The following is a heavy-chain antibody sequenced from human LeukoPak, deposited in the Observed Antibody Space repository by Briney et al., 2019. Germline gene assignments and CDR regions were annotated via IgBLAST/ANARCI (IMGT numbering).Heavy chain of an antibody. D-gene: IGHD3-16*01. J-gene: IGHJ6*02. CDR3: ASLGYFSYGVDV. CDR1: GGSISSGSYY. CDR2: LYYGGAT. Sequence: MPSETLSLTCTVSGGSISSGSYYWSWIRLHPGKGLECIGFLYYGGATYYNPSLKSRVAISVDASKNQFSLMVSSVTAADTAVYYCASLGYFSYGVDVWGQGTTVTVSS. V-gene: IGHV4-31*03.